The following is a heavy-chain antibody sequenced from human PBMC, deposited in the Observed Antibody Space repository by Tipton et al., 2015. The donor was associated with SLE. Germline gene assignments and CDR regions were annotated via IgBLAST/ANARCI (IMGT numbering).Heavy chain of an antibody. V-gene: IGHV4-39*07. CDR1: GGSINSSTSF. J-gene: IGHJ4*02. Sequence: TLSLICNVSGGSINSSTSFWAWIRQPPGKGLEWIASISSSGSTDHNPSLRSRVSISLDTSKNQFSLRLTSATAADTAVYYCARRGRSAWFPGVWGQGTLVTVSS. CDR2: ISSSGST. D-gene: IGHD3-10*01. CDR3: ARRGRSAWFPGV.